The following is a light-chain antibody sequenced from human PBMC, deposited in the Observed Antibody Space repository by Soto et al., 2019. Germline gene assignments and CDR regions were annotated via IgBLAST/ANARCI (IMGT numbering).Light chain of an antibody. V-gene: IGKV3-20*01. CDR3: QQYCSSPST. CDR2: GAS. J-gene: IGKJ2*01. Sequence: EIVLTQSPGTLSLSSGERATLSCRASQSVSSSFLAWYQQKPGQAPTLLIYGASSRATGIPDRFSGSGSGTDFTLTISRLEPEDFAVNYCQQYCSSPSTFGQGTKLEI. CDR1: QSVSSSF.